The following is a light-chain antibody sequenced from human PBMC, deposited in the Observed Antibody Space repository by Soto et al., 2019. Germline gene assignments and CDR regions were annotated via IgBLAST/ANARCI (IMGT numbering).Light chain of an antibody. CDR1: SSDVGAYTY. J-gene: IGLJ2*01. V-gene: IGLV2-14*01. CDR2: EVS. CDR3: RLYSTSKTLV. Sequence: QSALTQPASVSGSPGQSITISCTGTSSDVGAYTYVSWYQQHPGKAPKLMIFEVSDRPSGVSNRFSGSKSGNTASLTISGLQAEDEADYYCRLYSTSKTLVFGGGTKLTL.